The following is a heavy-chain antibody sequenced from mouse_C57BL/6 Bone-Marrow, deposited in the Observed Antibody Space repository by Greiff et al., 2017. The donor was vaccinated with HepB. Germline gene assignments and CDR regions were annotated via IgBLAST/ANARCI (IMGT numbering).Heavy chain of an antibody. D-gene: IGHD2-2*01. Sequence: VQLPQPGAELVKPGASVKMSCKASGYTFTSYWITWVKQRPGQGLEWIGDIYPGSGSTNYNEKFKSKATLTVDTSSSTAYMQLSSLTSEDSAVYYCARMGGRLRRETWFAYWGQGTLVTVSA. V-gene: IGHV1-55*01. CDR3: ARMGGRLRRETWFAY. J-gene: IGHJ3*01. CDR2: IYPGSGST. CDR1: GYTFTSYW.